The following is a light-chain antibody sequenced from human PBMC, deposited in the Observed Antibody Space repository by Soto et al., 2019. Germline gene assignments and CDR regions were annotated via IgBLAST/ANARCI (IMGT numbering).Light chain of an antibody. Sequence: QSALTQPASVSGSPGQSITISCTGTSSDVGGYNYVSWYQQHPGKAPKLMIYDVSNRPPGVSNRFSGSKSGNTASLTISGLQAEDEADYYCSSYTSSSTVFGTGTRSPS. CDR1: SSDVGGYNY. V-gene: IGLV2-14*01. CDR3: SSYTSSSTV. J-gene: IGLJ1*01. CDR2: DVS.